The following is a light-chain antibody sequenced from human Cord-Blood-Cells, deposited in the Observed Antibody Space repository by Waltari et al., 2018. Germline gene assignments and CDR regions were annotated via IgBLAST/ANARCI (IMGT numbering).Light chain of an antibody. V-gene: IGKV4-1*01. CDR2: WAS. CDR3: QQYYSTPYT. CDR1: PSVLYSSNNKNY. J-gene: IGKJ2*01. Sequence: DIVMTQSPDPLAVSLGERATINCKSRPSVLYSSNNKNYLAWYQQKPGQPPKLLIYWASTRESGVPDRFSGSGSGTDFTLTISSLQAEDVAVYYCQQYYSTPYTFGQGTKLEIK.